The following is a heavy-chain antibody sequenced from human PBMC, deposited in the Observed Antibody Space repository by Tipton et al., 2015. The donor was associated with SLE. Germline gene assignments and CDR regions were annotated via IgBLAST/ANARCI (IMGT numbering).Heavy chain of an antibody. V-gene: IGHV3-21*03. CDR2: ISSSSNFI. CDR1: GFTFSHYR. Sequence: SLRLSCAASGFTFSHYRLAWVRQAPGKGLEWISSISSSSNFIYYADSLKGRFTISRDNAKNSLYLQMNSLRAEDTAVYYCAKPGVVGGDYYYGMDVWGQGTTVTVSS. CDR3: AKPGVVGGDYYYGMDV. J-gene: IGHJ6*02. D-gene: IGHD1-14*01.